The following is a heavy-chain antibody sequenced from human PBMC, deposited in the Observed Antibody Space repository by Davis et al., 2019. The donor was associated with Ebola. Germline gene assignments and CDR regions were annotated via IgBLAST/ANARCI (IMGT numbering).Heavy chain of an antibody. V-gene: IGHV4-31*03. Sequence: SETLSLTCTVSGGSISSGGYYWSWIRQHPGKGLEWIGYIYYSGSTYYNPSLKSRVTISVDTSKNQFSLKLSSVTAADTAVYYCARERYCSSTSCYGWFDPWGQGTLVTVSS. J-gene: IGHJ5*02. CDR1: GGSISSGGYY. CDR3: ARERYCSSTSCYGWFDP. CDR2: IYYSGST. D-gene: IGHD2-2*01.